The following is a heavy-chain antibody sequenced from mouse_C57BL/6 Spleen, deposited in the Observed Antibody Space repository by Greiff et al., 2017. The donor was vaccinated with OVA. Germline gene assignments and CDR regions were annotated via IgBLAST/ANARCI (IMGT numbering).Heavy chain of an antibody. D-gene: IGHD2-5*01. CDR2: IYPGDGDT. V-gene: IGHV1-82*01. Sequence: VKLQESGPELVKPGASVKISCKASGYAFSSSWMNWVKQRPGKGLEWIGRIYPGDGDTNYNGKFKGKATLTADTSSSTAYMQLSSLTAEDSAVYFCAREADYYSNQGYFDYWGQGTTLTVSS. CDR3: AREADYYSNQGYFDY. J-gene: IGHJ2*01. CDR1: GYAFSSSW.